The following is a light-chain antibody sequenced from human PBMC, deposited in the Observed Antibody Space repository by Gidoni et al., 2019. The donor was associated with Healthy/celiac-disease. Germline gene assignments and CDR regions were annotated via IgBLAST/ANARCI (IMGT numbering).Light chain of an antibody. CDR1: ALPKKY. CDR3: YSTDSSASVV. Sequence: SYELTQPPSVSVSPGQTARITCSGDALPKKYPYWYQQKSGQAPVLVIYEDSKRPPGIPERFSGSSSGTMATLTISGAQVEDEADYYCYSTDSSASVVFGGGTKLTVL. V-gene: IGLV3-10*01. J-gene: IGLJ2*01. CDR2: EDS.